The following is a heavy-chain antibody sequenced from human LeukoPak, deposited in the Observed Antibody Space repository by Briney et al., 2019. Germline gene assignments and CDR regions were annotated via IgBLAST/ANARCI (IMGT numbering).Heavy chain of an antibody. V-gene: IGHV4-39*07. CDR2: FYYSGTT. CDR1: GASISRNSYY. J-gene: IGHJ6*03. CDR3: ARTVGNWNYLRYYYYYMDV. D-gene: IGHD1-7*01. Sequence: SETLSLTCTVSGASISRNSYYWGWIRQPPGKGLEWVGSFYYSGTTHYNSSLKSRVTISVDTSKNQFSLKLSSVTAADTAVYYCARTVGNWNYLRYYYYYMDVWGKGTTVTVSS.